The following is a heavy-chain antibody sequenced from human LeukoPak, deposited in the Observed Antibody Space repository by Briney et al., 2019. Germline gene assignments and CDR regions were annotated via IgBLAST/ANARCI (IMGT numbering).Heavy chain of an antibody. J-gene: IGHJ3*02. Sequence: GGSLRLSCAASGFTFSSYSMNWVRQAPGKGLEWVSYISSSSSTIYYADSVKGRFTISRDNAKNSLYLQMNSLRAEDTALYYCARDSGVDYDHPGGDGFDIRGQGTMVTVFS. D-gene: IGHD4-17*01. V-gene: IGHV3-48*04. CDR1: GFTFSSYS. CDR2: ISSSSSTI. CDR3: ARDSGVDYDHPGGDGFDI.